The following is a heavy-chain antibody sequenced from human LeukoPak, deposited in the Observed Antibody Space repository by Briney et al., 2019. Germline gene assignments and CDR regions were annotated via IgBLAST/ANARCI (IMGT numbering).Heavy chain of an antibody. Sequence: GGSLRLSCAASGFTFSRHWMSWVRQAPGKGLEWVSGINWNGGSTGYADSVKGRFTISRDNAKNSLHLQMNSLRAEDTALYHCARTPNYGDYPFDYWGQGTLVTVSS. CDR1: GFTFSRHW. J-gene: IGHJ4*02. CDR2: INWNGGST. CDR3: ARTPNYGDYPFDY. D-gene: IGHD4-17*01. V-gene: IGHV3-20*01.